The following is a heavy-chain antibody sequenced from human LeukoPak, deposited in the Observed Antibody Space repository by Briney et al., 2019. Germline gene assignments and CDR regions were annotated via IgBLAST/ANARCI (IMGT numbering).Heavy chain of an antibody. V-gene: IGHV3-30*02. Sequence: GGSLRLSCAASGFTFSSYEMNWVRQAPGKGLEWVAFIRYDGSNKYYADSVKGRFTISRDNSKNTLYLQMNNLRAEDTAVYYCATDYYVSGSYYRLFYWGQGTLVTVSS. CDR1: GFTFSSYE. CDR3: ATDYYVSGSYYRLFY. D-gene: IGHD3-10*01. CDR2: IRYDGSNK. J-gene: IGHJ4*02.